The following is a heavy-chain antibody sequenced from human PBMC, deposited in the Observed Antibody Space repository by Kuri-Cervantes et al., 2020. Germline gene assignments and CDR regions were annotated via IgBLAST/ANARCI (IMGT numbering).Heavy chain of an antibody. CDR1: GFTFSSYS. J-gene: IGHJ4*02. Sequence: GGSLRLSCAASGFTFSSYSMNWVRQAPGKGLERVSSISSSSSYIYYADSVKGRFTISRDNAKNSLYLQMNSLRAEDTAVYYCARLGDYVWGSYRGFDYWGQGTLVTVSS. CDR2: ISSSSSYI. CDR3: ARLGDYVWGSYRGFDY. V-gene: IGHV3-21*04. D-gene: IGHD3-16*02.